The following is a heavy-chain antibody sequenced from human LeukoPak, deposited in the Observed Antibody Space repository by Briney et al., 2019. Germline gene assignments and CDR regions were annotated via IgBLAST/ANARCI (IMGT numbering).Heavy chain of an antibody. D-gene: IGHD3-22*01. CDR2: IYSGGDT. J-gene: IGHJ4*02. CDR1: GLSSSIFE. V-gene: IGHV3-53*01. CDR3: GKLKSSGYLIEY. Sequence: PGGSLRLSCIVSGLSSSIFEMNWVRQAPGKGLEWVSVIYSGGDTYYADSVRGRFTVSRDNSKNTLYLQMNSLRVDDTAVYYCGKLKSSGYLIEYWGQGTLVTVSS.